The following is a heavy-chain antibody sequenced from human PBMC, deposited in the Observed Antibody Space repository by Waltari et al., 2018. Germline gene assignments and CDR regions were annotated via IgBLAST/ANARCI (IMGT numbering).Heavy chain of an antibody. CDR3: ARSGAAGPPDY. D-gene: IGHD6-13*01. J-gene: IGHJ4*02. CDR1: GGSISSSNW. V-gene: IGHV4-4*02. CDR2: IYQSGST. Sequence: QVQLQESGPGLVKPSGTLSLTCAVSGGSISSSNWWSWVRQPPGKGLEWIGEIYQSGSTNSNPSIKSRDTISGDKYKNQFCMKLRAVTGADTAVDYCARSGAAGPPDYWGQGTLVTVSS.